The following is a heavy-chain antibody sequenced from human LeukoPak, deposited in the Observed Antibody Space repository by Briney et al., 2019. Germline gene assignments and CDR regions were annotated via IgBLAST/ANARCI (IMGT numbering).Heavy chain of an antibody. Sequence: ASVKVSCKASGYTFTSYGISWVRQAPGQGLEWMGWISAYNGNTNYAQKLQGRVTMTTDTSTSTAYMELRSLRSDDTAVYYCARNLPLMTTRLSYYYGMDVWGQGTTVTVSS. CDR3: ARNLPLMTTRLSYYYGMDV. D-gene: IGHD2-8*01. CDR2: ISAYNGNT. V-gene: IGHV1-18*01. CDR1: GYTFTSYG. J-gene: IGHJ6*02.